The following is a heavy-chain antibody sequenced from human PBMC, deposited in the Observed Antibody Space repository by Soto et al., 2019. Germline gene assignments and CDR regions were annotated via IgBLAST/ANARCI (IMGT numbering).Heavy chain of an antibody. J-gene: IGHJ4*02. D-gene: IGHD4-17*01. CDR1: GGSVSDKTYY. CDR3: ARTTAVPNTLRSRYFFDY. CDR2: VYYSGTT. Sequence: SETLSLTCSVSGGSVSDKTYYWSWIRQPPGKRLEWIGYVYYSGTTNYNPSLKSRVTISVDPSKNRFSLRLSSVTTADTALYYCARTTAVPNTLRSRYFFDYWGQGTLVTVSS. V-gene: IGHV4-61*01.